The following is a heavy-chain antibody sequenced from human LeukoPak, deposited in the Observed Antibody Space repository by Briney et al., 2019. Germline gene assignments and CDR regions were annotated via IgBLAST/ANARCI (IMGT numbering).Heavy chain of an antibody. J-gene: IGHJ5*02. CDR1: GGSISSGGYY. Sequence: SETLSLTCTVSGGSISSGGYYWSWIRQPPGKGLEWIGYIYHSGSTYYNPSLKSRVTISVDRSKNQFSLKLSSVTAADTAVYYCARGITIFGVVPWGQGTLVTVSS. CDR3: ARGITIFGVVP. CDR2: IYHSGST. V-gene: IGHV4-30-2*01. D-gene: IGHD3-3*01.